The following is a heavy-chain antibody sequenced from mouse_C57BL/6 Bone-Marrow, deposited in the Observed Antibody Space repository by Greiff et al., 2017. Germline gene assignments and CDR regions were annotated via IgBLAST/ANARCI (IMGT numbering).Heavy chain of an antibody. J-gene: IGHJ4*01. CDR2: ISSGSSTI. CDR3: ARSYYYAMDY. V-gene: IGHV5-17*01. Sequence: EVHLVESGGGLVKPGGSLKLSCAASGFTFSDYGMHWVRQAPEKGLEWVAYISSGSSTIYYADTVKGRFTISRDNAKNTLFLQRTSLRSEDTAMYYCARSYYYAMDYWGQGTSVTVSS. CDR1: GFTFSDYG.